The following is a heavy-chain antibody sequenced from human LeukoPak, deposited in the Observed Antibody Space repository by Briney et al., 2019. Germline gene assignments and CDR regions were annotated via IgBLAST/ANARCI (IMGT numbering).Heavy chain of an antibody. CDR3: ARESSGGNFDY. D-gene: IGHD1-26*01. J-gene: IGHJ4*02. CDR2: IYYSGST. Sequence: SGTLSLTCTVSGGSISSYYWSWIRQPPGKGLEWMGGIYYSGSTNYNPSLKSRVTITVDTSKNQFSLKLSYVTAADTAVYFCARESSGGNFDYGGEGTLVTVPS. V-gene: IGHV4-59*01. CDR1: GGSISSYY.